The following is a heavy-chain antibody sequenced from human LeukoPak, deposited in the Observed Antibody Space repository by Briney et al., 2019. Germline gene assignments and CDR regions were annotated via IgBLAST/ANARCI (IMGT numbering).Heavy chain of an antibody. V-gene: IGHV4-34*01. CDR2: INHSGST. Sequence: SETLSLTCAVYGGSFSGYYWSWIRQPPGKGLEWIGEINHSGSTNYNPSLKSRVTISVDTSKNQFSLKLSSVTAADTAVYYCARGESSLRRSSSWYRRWFDPWGQGTLVTVSS. D-gene: IGHD6-13*01. J-gene: IGHJ5*02. CDR3: ARGESSLRRSSSWYRRWFDP. CDR1: GGSFSGYY.